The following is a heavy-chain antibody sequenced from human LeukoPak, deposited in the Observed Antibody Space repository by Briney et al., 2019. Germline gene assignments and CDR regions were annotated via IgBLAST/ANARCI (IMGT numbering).Heavy chain of an antibody. CDR2: ITSSSSFI. V-gene: IGHV3-21*01. CDR3: ANSHFGRFFEF. CDR1: GFTFSTYV. J-gene: IGHJ4*02. D-gene: IGHD3-3*02. Sequence: GGSLRLSCGASGFTFSTYVMNWVRQAPGKGLEWVSSITSSSSFIYYADSLRGRFTISRDNAKNSLYLQMNSLRAEDTAVYYCANSHFGRFFEFWGQGTLVTVSS.